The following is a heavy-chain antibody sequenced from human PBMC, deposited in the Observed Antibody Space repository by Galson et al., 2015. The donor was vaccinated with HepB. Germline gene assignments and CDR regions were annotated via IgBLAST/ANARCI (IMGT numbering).Heavy chain of an antibody. V-gene: IGHV3-30*04. CDR3: ARTFYFDY. CDR1: GFTFSSYA. CDR2: LSSHGDNE. Sequence: SLRLSCAASGFTFSSYAMNWVRQAPGKGLEWVAVLSSHGDNEYYADSVKGRFTISRDNSENTVYLQMHSLRVEDTAVYYCARTFYFDYWGQGILVTVSS. D-gene: IGHD3-16*01. J-gene: IGHJ4*02.